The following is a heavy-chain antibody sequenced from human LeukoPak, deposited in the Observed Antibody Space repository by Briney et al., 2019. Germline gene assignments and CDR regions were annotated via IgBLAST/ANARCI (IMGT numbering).Heavy chain of an antibody. CDR3: ARGGFCSGGSCPVDYYYYMDV. D-gene: IGHD2-15*01. J-gene: IGHJ6*03. CDR1: GFPLRNYA. V-gene: IGHV3-74*01. CDR2: INSDGSST. Sequence: GGSLRLSCAASGFPLRNYAMSWVRQAPGKGLEWVSRINSDGSSTSYADSVKGRFTISRDNAKNTLYLQLNSLRAEDTAVYYCARGGFCSGGSCPVDYYYYMDVWGKGTTVTVSS.